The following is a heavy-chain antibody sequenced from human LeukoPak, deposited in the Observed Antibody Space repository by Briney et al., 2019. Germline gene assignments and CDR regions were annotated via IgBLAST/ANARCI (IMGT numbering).Heavy chain of an antibody. Sequence: ASVKVSCKASGYTFTSYGISWVRQAPGQGLEWMGWISAYNGNTNYAQKLQGRATMTTDTSTSTAYMELRSLRSDDTAVYYCARVSRLGIFGVVIPRPYNWFDPWGQGTLVTVSS. J-gene: IGHJ5*02. CDR3: ARVSRLGIFGVVIPRPYNWFDP. CDR1: GYTFTSYG. D-gene: IGHD3-3*01. V-gene: IGHV1-18*01. CDR2: ISAYNGNT.